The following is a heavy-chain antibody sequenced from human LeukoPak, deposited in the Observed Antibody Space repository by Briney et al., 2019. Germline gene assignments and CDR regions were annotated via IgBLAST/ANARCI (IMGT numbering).Heavy chain of an antibody. V-gene: IGHV3-30*18. CDR1: GFTFSGYG. Sequence: GGSLRLSCAASGFTFSGYGMHWVRQAPGKGLEWVSLVSSDGRYKYYSDSVKGRFTISRDNVKNMLSLQLNSLRRDDTAVYYCAKRGPGEDFDYWGQGALVTVSS. CDR2: VSSDGRYK. J-gene: IGHJ4*02. D-gene: IGHD3-10*01. CDR3: AKRGPGEDFDY.